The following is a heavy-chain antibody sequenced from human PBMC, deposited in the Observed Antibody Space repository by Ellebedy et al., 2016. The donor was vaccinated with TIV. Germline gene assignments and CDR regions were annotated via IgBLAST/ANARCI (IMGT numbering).Heavy chain of an antibody. J-gene: IGHJ4*02. V-gene: IGHV4-59*01. D-gene: IGHD2-2*01. CDR2: IYYSGST. Sequence: SETLSLXCTVSGGSISSYYWSWIRQPPGKGLEWIGYIYYSGSTNYNPSLKSRVTISVDTSKNQFSLKLSSVTAADTAVYYCARGVFGCSSTSCYVPFDYWGQGTLVTVSS. CDR3: ARGVFGCSSTSCYVPFDY. CDR1: GGSISSYY.